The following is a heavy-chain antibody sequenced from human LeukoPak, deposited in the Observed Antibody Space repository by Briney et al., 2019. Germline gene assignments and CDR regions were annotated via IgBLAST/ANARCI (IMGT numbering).Heavy chain of an antibody. CDR2: IIPIFGTA. J-gene: IGHJ4*02. CDR1: GGTFSSYA. V-gene: IGHV1-69*13. D-gene: IGHD1-26*01. Sequence: ASVKVSRKASGGTFSSYAISWVQQAPGQGLEWMGGIIPIFGTANYAQKFQGRVTITADESTSTAYMELSSLRSEDTAVYYCARSPQYSGSYSRYWGQGTLVTVSS. CDR3: ARSPQYSGSYSRY.